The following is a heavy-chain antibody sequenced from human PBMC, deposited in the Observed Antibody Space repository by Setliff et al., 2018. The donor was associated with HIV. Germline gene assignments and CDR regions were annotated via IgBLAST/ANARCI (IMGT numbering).Heavy chain of an antibody. CDR1: GFTLSDHY. D-gene: IGHD2-2*01. V-gene: IGHV3-72*01. CDR3: TRASCTSPACPDDAFDI. J-gene: IGHJ3*02. Sequence: LRLSCAASGFTLSDHYMDWVRQAPGEGLEWVGRIRNKPYGYSAEYAASVKGRFTISRDDSENSLYLQMHSLKTEDTAVYYCTRASCTSPACPDDAFDIWGQGTMVTVSS. CDR2: IRNKPYGYSA.